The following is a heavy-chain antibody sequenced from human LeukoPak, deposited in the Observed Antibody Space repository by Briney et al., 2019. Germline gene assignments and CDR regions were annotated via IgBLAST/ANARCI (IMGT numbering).Heavy chain of an antibody. Sequence: GGSLRLSCAASGFIFSSYAIHWVRQAPGKGLGWVAVISDDGSNKYYADSVKGRFTISRDNSKNTLYLQMSSLRPEDTAVYYCARVDDLDAFDIWGQGTMVTVSS. J-gene: IGHJ3*02. D-gene: IGHD2-2*03. CDR3: ARVDDLDAFDI. CDR1: GFIFSSYA. CDR2: ISDDGSNK. V-gene: IGHV3-30*04.